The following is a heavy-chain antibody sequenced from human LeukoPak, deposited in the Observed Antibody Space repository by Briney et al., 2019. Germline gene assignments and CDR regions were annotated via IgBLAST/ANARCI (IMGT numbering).Heavy chain of an antibody. D-gene: IGHD3-10*01. CDR1: GFTFSSYW. CDR2: IKQDGSEK. J-gene: IGHJ6*02. V-gene: IGHV3-7*01. CDR3: ARVSLWFGELLQSFGYYYGMDV. Sequence: GGSLRLSCAASGFTFSSYWMSWVRQAPGKGLEWVANIKQDGSEKYYVDSVKGRFTISRDNAKNSLYLQMNSLRAEDTAVYYCARVSLWFGELLQSFGYYYGMDVWGQGTTVTVSS.